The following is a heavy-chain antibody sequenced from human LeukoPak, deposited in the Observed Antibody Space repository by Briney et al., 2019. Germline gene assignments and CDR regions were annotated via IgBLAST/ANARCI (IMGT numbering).Heavy chain of an antibody. V-gene: IGHV4-30-2*01. CDR3: ARGESYDAFDI. J-gene: IGHJ3*02. Sequence: WIGYIYHSGSTYYNPSLKSRVTISVDRSKNQFSLKLSSVTAADTAVYYCARGESYDAFDIWGQGTMVTVSS. CDR2: IYHSGST.